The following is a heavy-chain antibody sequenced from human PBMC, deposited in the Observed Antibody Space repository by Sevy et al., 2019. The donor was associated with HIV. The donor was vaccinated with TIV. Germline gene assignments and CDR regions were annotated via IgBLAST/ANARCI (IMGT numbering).Heavy chain of an antibody. D-gene: IGHD2-2*01. J-gene: IGHJ4*02. CDR3: ARDGGCTSTSCLLYFDY. CDR2: ISSSSTYI. Sequence: GGSLRLSCAASVFTFSSYTMNWVRQAPGKGLEWVSSISSSSTYIYYADSLKGRFTISRDNAKNSVYLQMNSLRAEDTAVYYCARDGGCTSTSCLLYFDYWGQGTLVTVSS. CDR1: VFTFSSYT. V-gene: IGHV3-21*01.